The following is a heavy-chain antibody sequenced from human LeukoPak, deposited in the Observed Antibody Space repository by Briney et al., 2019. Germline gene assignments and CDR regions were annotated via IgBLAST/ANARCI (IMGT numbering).Heavy chain of an antibody. CDR2: ISAYNGNT. V-gene: IGHV1-18*01. Sequence: RASVKVSCKASGYTFTSYGISWVRQAPGQGLEWMGWISAYNGNTNYAQKLQGRVTMTTDTSTSTAYMELRSLRSDDTAVYYCARDNIQLWLRGSFDYWGQGTLVTVSS. CDR1: GYTFTSYG. CDR3: ARDNIQLWLRGSFDY. D-gene: IGHD5-18*01. J-gene: IGHJ4*02.